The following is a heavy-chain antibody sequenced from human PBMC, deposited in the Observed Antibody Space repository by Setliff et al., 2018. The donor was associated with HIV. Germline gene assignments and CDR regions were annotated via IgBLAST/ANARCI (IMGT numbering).Heavy chain of an antibody. J-gene: IGHJ5*02. V-gene: IGHV3-72*01. Sequence: GGSLRLSCAASGFIFNDAYMNWVRQAPGKGLEWVGRTKNKDNSFTTEYAASVKGRFTISRDDSKNSLSLHMNSLKTEDTAVYYCAVWIREVISWGRGTLVTVSS. D-gene: IGHD3-10*01. CDR1: GFIFNDAY. CDR2: TKNKDNSFTT. CDR3: AVWIREVIS.